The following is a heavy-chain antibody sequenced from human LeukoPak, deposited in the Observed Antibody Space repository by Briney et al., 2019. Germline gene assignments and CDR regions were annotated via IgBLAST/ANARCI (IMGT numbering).Heavy chain of an antibody. V-gene: IGHV4-34*01. D-gene: IGHD3-22*01. CDR1: GGFFSGYY. Sequence: PSDTLTHTCAVYGGFFSGYYWSWLRHPPGKGLEWIGEINHSGSTNYNPSRKRRVTISVDTSKNQFSLKLSSVTAADTAVYYCARGFPYYYDSSGYWGQGTLVTVSS. CDR3: ARGFPYYYDSSGY. CDR2: INHSGST. J-gene: IGHJ4*02.